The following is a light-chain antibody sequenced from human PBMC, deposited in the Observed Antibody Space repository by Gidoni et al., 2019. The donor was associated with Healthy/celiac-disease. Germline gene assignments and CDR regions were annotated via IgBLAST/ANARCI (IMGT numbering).Light chain of an antibody. CDR1: ALPKQY. Sequence: SGELTQPPTVSVSLGQTARITCSGDALPKQYAYWYQQKPGQAPVLVIYKDSERPSGIPERFSGSSPGTTVTLTISGVQAEDEADYYCQSADSSGTYRVFGTGTKVTVL. J-gene: IGLJ1*01. CDR3: QSADSSGTYRV. CDR2: KDS. V-gene: IGLV3-25*03.